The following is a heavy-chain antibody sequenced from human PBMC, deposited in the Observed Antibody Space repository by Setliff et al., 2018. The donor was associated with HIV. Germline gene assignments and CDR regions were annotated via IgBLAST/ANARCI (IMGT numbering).Heavy chain of an antibody. CDR3: ARGESSSWYYNHAFDI. V-gene: IGHV1-3*01. J-gene: IGHJ3*02. CDR2: INAGNGNT. CDR1: GYTFTSYA. Sequence: ASVKVSCKASGYTFTSYAMHWVRQAPGQRLEWMGWINAGNGNTKYSQKFQGRVTITADESTSTAYMELSSLRSEDTAVYYCARGESSSWYYNHAFDIWGQGTMVTVSS. D-gene: IGHD6-13*01.